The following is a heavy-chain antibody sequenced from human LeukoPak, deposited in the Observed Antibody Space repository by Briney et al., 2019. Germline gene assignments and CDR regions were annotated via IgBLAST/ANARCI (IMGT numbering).Heavy chain of an antibody. J-gene: IGHJ6*03. CDR1: GGSFSGYY. Sequence: SETLSLTCAVYGGSFSGYYWSWIRQPPGKGLEWIGEINHSGSTNYNPSLKSRVTISVDTSKNQFSLKLSSVTAADTAVYYCARGGYLYYYYYMDVWGKGTTVTVSS. V-gene: IGHV4-34*01. CDR3: ARGGYLYYYYYMDV. D-gene: IGHD6-13*01. CDR2: INHSGST.